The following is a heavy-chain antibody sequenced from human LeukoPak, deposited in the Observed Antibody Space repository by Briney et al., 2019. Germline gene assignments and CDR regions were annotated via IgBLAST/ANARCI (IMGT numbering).Heavy chain of an antibody. Sequence: SETLSLTCAVYGGSFSGYYWSWIRQPPGKGLEWIGEINHSGSTNYNPSPKSRVTISVDTSKNQFSLKLSSVTAADTAVYYCAREGGYYYYYYMDVWGKGTTVTVSS. CDR2: INHSGST. CDR1: GGSFSGYY. CDR3: AREGGYYYYYYMDV. V-gene: IGHV4-34*01. J-gene: IGHJ6*03.